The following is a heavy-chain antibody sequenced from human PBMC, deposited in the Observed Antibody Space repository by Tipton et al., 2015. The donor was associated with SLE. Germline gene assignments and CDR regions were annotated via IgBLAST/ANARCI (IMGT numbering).Heavy chain of an antibody. Sequence: TLSLTCTVSGGSISSSSYYWGWIRRPPGKGLEWIGYIYTSGSTNYNPSLKSRVTISVDTSKNQFSLKLSSVTAADTAVYYCARYGTYDGSRYFQHWGQGTLVTVSS. D-gene: IGHD1-26*01. V-gene: IGHV4-61*05. CDR3: ARYGTYDGSRYFQH. J-gene: IGHJ1*01. CDR2: IYTSGST. CDR1: GGSISSSSYY.